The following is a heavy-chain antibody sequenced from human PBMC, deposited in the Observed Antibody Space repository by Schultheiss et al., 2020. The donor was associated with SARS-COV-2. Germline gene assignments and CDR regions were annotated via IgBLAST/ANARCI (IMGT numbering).Heavy chain of an antibody. J-gene: IGHJ4*02. CDR3: ARTFGSHPSPFDY. CDR2: FHYSGDT. CDR1: GYSIRSGYY. D-gene: IGHD1-26*01. V-gene: IGHV4-38-2*01. Sequence: SETLSLTCAVSGYSIRSGYYWGWFRQHPGMGLEWIGTFHYSGDTVYNPSLKSRVTISVDTSNNQFSLKLSSVTAADTAVYYCARTFGSHPSPFDYWGQGTLVTVSS.